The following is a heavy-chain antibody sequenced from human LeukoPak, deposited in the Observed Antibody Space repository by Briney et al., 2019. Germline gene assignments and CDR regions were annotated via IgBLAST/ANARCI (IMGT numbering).Heavy chain of an antibody. J-gene: IGHJ4*02. CDR3: TRESGSYHGNDY. D-gene: IGHD1-26*01. Sequence: ASVKVSCKASGYTFTVYYMHWVRQAPGQGLEWMGRINPNNGATNYAQKLQGRVTITGDTSISTAYMELSSLRSDDTAVYYCTRESGSYHGNDYWGQGTLVTVSS. CDR2: INPNNGAT. CDR1: GYTFTVYY. V-gene: IGHV1-2*06.